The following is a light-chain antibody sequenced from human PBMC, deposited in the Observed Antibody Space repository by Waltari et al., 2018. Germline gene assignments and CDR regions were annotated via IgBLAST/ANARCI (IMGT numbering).Light chain of an antibody. J-gene: IGLJ1*01. V-gene: IGLV3-21*01. Sequence: SYVLTQPPTMSVAPGQTAIITCGGDNIGIYSVHWYQQRPGQAPVLVLYNANDRPSGIPARFSGSNSGNTATLTISRVEGGDEADYYCQLWETGSHHYVFGSGTTVTVL. CDR3: QLWETGSHHYV. CDR2: NAN. CDR1: NIGIYS.